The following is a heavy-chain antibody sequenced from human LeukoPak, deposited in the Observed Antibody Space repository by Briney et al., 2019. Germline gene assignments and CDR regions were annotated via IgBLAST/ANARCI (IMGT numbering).Heavy chain of an antibody. CDR1: GGSISSDY. Sequence: SETLSLTRTVSGGSISSDYWSWIRQPPGKGLEWIGYIYYSGSTNYNPSLKSRVTISVDTSKNQFSLKLSSVTAADTAVYYCARAGYRQYYFDYWGQGTLVTVSS. J-gene: IGHJ4*02. CDR3: ARAGYRQYYFDY. D-gene: IGHD5-12*01. CDR2: IYYSGST. V-gene: IGHV4-59*01.